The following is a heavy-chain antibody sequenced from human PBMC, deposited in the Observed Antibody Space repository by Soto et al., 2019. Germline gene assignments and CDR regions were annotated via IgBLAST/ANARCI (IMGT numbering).Heavy chain of an antibody. CDR1: GFTFSSYW. V-gene: IGHV3-74*01. CDR3: ARDQTVVTNWFDP. Sequence: EAHLVESGGGLVQPGGSLRLSCAASGFTFSSYWMHWVRQAPGKGLMWISRINGDGSSTSYADSVKGRFTISRDNAKNTLYLQMNSLRAEDTAVYYCARDQTVVTNWFDPWGQGTLVTVSS. CDR2: INGDGSST. D-gene: IGHD3-22*01. J-gene: IGHJ5*02.